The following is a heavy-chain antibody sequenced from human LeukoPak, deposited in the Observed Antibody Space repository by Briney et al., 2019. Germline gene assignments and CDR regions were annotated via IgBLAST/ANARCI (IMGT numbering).Heavy chain of an antibody. D-gene: IGHD2-15*01. V-gene: IGHV3-30*18. J-gene: IGHJ4*02. Sequence: PGESLRLSCAASGFTFSSYGMHWVRQAPGKGLEWVAVISYDGSNKYYADSVKGRFTISRDNSKNTLYLQMNSLRAEDTAVYYCAKDLLGYCSGGSCLWGYWGQGTLVTVSS. CDR3: AKDLLGYCSGGSCLWGY. CDR1: GFTFSSYG. CDR2: ISYDGSNK.